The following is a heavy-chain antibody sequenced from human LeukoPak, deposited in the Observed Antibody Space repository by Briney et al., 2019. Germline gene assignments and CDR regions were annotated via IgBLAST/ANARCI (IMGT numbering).Heavy chain of an antibody. J-gene: IGHJ4*02. CDR1: GGSISSYY. Sequence: SETLSLTCTVSGGSISSYYWSWLRQPPGKGLEWIGYIYYSGSTNYNPSLKSRVTISVDTSKSQFSLKLSSVTAADTAVYYCARGQTGTPPYLDYWGQGTLVTVSS. D-gene: IGHD1-7*01. CDR3: ARGQTGTPPYLDY. CDR2: IYYSGST. V-gene: IGHV4-59*01.